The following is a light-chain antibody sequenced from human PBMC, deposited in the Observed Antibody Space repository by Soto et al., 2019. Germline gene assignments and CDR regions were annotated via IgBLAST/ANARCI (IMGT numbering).Light chain of an antibody. CDR3: QQYNSYSPRYT. CDR2: DAS. J-gene: IGKJ2*01. CDR1: QSISSW. V-gene: IGKV1-5*01. Sequence: DIQMTQSPSTLSASVGDRVTITCRASQSISSWLAWYQQKPGKAPTLLIYDASSLESGVPSRFSGSGSGTEFTLTISSLQPDDFATYYCQQYNSYSPRYTFGQGPKLEIK.